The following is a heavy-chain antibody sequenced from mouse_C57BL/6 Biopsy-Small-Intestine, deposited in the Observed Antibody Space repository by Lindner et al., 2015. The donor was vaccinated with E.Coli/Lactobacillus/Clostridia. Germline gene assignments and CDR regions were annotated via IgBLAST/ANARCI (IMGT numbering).Heavy chain of an antibody. CDR2: ISSGGSST. V-gene: IGHV5-6*01. CDR3: VRPYGSSLDY. Sequence: VQLQESGGGLVQPIGSLKLSCAASGFTFSIYGMSWVRQTPDKKLEWVATISSGGSSTYYSDSVKGRFTISRDNAKNTLYLQMSSLKSEDTAIYYCVRPYGSSLDYWGQGTFLTVSS. CDR1: GFTFSIYG. D-gene: IGHD1-1*01. J-gene: IGHJ2*02.